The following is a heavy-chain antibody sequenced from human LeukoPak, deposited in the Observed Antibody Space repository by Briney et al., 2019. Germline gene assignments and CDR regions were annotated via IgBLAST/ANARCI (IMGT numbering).Heavy chain of an antibody. Sequence: GGSLRLSCAASGFTFTSYEVNWVRQAPGKGLEWVSVIYSGGATYYADSVKGRFTISRDNSKNTLYLQMNSLRPEDTAVYYCASAITGTWGQGTLVTVSS. V-gene: IGHV3-66*01. CDR3: ASAITGT. CDR1: GFTFTSYE. D-gene: IGHD1-20*01. CDR2: IYSGGAT. J-gene: IGHJ5*02.